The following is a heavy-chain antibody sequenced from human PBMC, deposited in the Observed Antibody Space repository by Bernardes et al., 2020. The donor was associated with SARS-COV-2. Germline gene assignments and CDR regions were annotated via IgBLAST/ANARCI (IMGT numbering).Heavy chain of an antibody. CDR2: IYYSGST. CDR3: ARQGDSSGSDAFDI. J-gene: IGHJ3*02. Sequence: SATLSLTCTVSGGSISSYYWSWIRQPPGKGLEWIGYIYYSGSTNYNPSLKSRVTISVDTSKNQFSLKLSSVTAADTAVYYCARQGDSSGSDAFDIWGQGTMVTVSS. D-gene: IGHD3-22*01. V-gene: IGHV4-59*08. CDR1: GGSISSYY.